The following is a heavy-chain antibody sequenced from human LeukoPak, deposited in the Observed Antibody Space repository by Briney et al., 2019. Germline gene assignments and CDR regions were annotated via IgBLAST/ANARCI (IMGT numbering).Heavy chain of an antibody. CDR1: GGSTSSNSYY. D-gene: IGHD3-16*02. CDR2: IYYSGST. CDR3: ARDSGIWGFGGVIAEPNWFDP. V-gene: IGHV4-39*07. Sequence: SETLSLTCTVSGGSTSSNSYYWGWIRQPPGKGLEWIGSIYYSGSTYYNPSLKSRVTISVDTSKNQFSLKLGSVTAADTAVYYCARDSGIWGFGGVIAEPNWFDPWGQGTLVTVSS. J-gene: IGHJ5*02.